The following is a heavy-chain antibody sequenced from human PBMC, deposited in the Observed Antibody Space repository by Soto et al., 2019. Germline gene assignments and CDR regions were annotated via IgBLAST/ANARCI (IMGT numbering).Heavy chain of an antibody. Sequence: SETLSLTCTVSGDSLSGYYWSWIRQTPGKGLEWIGYFYSSGSPHHNPSLKSRVTPDTSKNQLSLQLNSVTPEDTAVYFCARDSSGWHWYFDLWGRGTLVTVSS. CDR3: ARDSSGWHWYFDL. V-gene: IGHV4-59*12. CDR2: FYSSGSP. CDR1: GDSLSGYY. J-gene: IGHJ2*01. D-gene: IGHD6-19*01.